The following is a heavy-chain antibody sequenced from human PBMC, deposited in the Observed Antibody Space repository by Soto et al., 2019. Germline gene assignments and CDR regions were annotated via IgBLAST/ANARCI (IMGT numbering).Heavy chain of an antibody. CDR3: ARAVVVVAATSNWFDP. CDR1: GGSIGSYY. Sequence: SETLSLTCTVSGGSIGSYYWSWIRQPAGKGLEWIGRIYTSGSTNYNPSLKSRVTMSVDTSKNQFSLKLSSVTAADTAVYYCARAVVVVAATSNWFDPWGQGTLVTVSS. J-gene: IGHJ5*02. D-gene: IGHD2-15*01. V-gene: IGHV4-4*07. CDR2: IYTSGST.